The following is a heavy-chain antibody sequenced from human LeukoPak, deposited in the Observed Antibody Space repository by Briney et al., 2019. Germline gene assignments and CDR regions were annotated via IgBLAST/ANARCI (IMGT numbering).Heavy chain of an antibody. V-gene: IGHV3-23*01. D-gene: IGHD4-23*01. CDR3: AKNFGVDYGGPPGAFDI. CDR2: ITGSGSRA. CDR1: QFKFNNYG. Sequence: GGSLRLSCATSQFKFNNYGMTWVRQAPGKGLEWVSSITGSGSRAQYADSVQGRFTISRDNSKNTLYLQMNSLRAEDTAVYYCAKNFGVDYGGPPGAFDIWGQGTMVTVSS. J-gene: IGHJ3*02.